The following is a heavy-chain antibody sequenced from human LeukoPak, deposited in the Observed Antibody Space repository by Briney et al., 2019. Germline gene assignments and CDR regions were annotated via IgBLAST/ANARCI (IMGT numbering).Heavy chain of an antibody. D-gene: IGHD3-10*01. Sequence: PSETLSLTCTVSGYSISSGYYWGWIRQPPGKGLEWIGSIYHSGSTYYNPSLKSRVTILVDTSKNQFSLKLSPVTAADTAVYYCARQFGNIPGEAVDDYWGQGTLVTVSS. V-gene: IGHV4-38-2*02. CDR3: ARQFGNIPGEAVDDY. CDR2: IYHSGST. CDR1: GYSISSGYY. J-gene: IGHJ4*02.